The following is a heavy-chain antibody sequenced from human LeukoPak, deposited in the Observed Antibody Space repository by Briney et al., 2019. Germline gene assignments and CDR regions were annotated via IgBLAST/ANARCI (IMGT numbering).Heavy chain of an antibody. CDR3: AKGISGYDYDAFDI. J-gene: IGHJ3*02. Sequence: GGSLRLSCVASGFTVSSNYMSWVRQAPGKGLEWVSVIYRGGITYYADSVKGRFTISRDNSKNTLYLQMNSLRAEDTAVYYCAKGISGYDYDAFDIWGQGTMVTVSS. CDR2: IYRGGIT. CDR1: GFTVSSNY. D-gene: IGHD5-12*01. V-gene: IGHV3-53*05.